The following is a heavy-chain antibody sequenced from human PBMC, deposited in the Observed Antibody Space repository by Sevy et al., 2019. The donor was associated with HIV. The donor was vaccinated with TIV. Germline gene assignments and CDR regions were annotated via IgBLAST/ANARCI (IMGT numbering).Heavy chain of an antibody. CDR1: GYTFTGYY. CDR3: ARDGYYYDSSGYYYGRVWGAFDI. D-gene: IGHD3-22*01. CDR2: INPNSGGT. J-gene: IGHJ3*02. V-gene: IGHV1-2*04. Sequence: ASVKVSCKASGYTFTGYYMHWVRQAPGQGLEWMGWINPNSGGTNYAQMFQGWVTMTRDTSISTAYMELSRLRSDDTAVYYCARDGYYYDSSGYYYGRVWGAFDIWGQGTMVTVSS.